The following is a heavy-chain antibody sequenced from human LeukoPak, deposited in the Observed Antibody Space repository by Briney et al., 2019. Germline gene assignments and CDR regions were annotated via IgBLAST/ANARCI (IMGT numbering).Heavy chain of an antibody. Sequence: GGSLRLSCAASGFTFSSYWMSWVRQAPGKGLEWVSSISSSSSYIYYADSVKGRFTISRDNAKNSLYLQMNSLRAEDTAVYYCARDPKGPPPAVADAFDIWGQGTMVTVSS. CDR1: GFTFSSYW. D-gene: IGHD6-19*01. CDR2: ISSSSSYI. J-gene: IGHJ3*02. V-gene: IGHV3-21*01. CDR3: ARDPKGPPPAVADAFDI.